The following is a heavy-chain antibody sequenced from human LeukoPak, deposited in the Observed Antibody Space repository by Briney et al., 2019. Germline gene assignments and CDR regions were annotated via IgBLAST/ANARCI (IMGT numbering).Heavy chain of an antibody. V-gene: IGHV1-2*02. CDR1: GYTFTGYY. CDR3: ARRPVAVIYYYYGMDV. J-gene: IGHJ6*02. Sequence: ASVKVSCKASGYTFTGYYTHWVRQAPGQGLEWMGWINPNSGGTNYAQKFQGRVTMTRDTSISTAYMELSGLRSDDTAVYYCARRPVAVIYYYYGMDVWGQGTTVTVSS. D-gene: IGHD6-19*01. CDR2: INPNSGGT.